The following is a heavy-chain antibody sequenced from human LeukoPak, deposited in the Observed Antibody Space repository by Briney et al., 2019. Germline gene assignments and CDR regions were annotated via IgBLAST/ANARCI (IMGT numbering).Heavy chain of an antibody. CDR2: ISWDGNTK. Sequence: PGRSLRLSCAVSGFTFKKYAIHWVRQAPGKGLEWVAFISWDGNTKYYADSVKGRFTISRDNSQNTLDLQMNSLRAEDTAVYYCARDLSERYSTDYWGQGTRVTVSS. CDR1: GFTFKKYA. D-gene: IGHD1-26*01. CDR3: ARDLSERYSTDY. J-gene: IGHJ4*02. V-gene: IGHV3-30-3*01.